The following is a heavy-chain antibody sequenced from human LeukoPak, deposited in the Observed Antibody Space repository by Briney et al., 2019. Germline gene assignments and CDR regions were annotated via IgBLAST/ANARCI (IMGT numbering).Heavy chain of an antibody. CDR1: GGTFSSYA. D-gene: IGHD6-19*01. J-gene: IGHJ4*02. V-gene: IGHV1-69*13. CDR2: IIPIFGTA. CDR3: AREESLYSSRRGFSDY. Sequence: GASVKVSCKASGGTFSSYAISWVRQAPGQGLEWMGGIIPIFGTANYAQKFQGRVTITADESTSTAYMELRSLRSDDTAVYYCAREESLYSSRRGFSDYWGQGTLVTVSS.